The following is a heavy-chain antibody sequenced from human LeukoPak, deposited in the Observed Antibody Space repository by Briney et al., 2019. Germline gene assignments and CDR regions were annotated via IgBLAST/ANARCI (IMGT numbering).Heavy chain of an antibody. D-gene: IGHD4-11*01. J-gene: IGHJ5*02. CDR3: ARAYYSINWFVP. V-gene: IGHV3-7*01. CDR1: GFTFSSYW. CDR2: IKQDRSDK. Sequence: LSGGSLRLSCVASGFTFSSYWMSWVRQAPGRGLEWVANIKQDRSDKYYVDSVKGRFTISRDNAKNSLYLQMNSLRVEDTAVYYCARAYYSINWFVPWGQGTLVTVSS.